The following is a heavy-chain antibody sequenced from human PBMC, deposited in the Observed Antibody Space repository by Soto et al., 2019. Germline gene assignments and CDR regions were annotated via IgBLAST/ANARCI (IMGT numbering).Heavy chain of an antibody. Sequence: PSETLSLTCTVSGGSITTPGYSWSWILQPPGKAPEWLGYVYPNGNAYPKPSLKSRVTISLDGAKNQFSLKMTSVTAAATGLYDSAARRYYYYGLEVWGKGSTGTVCS. CDR2: VYPNGNA. CDR1: GGSITTPGYS. V-gene: IGHV4-30-2*01. D-gene: IGHD3-10*01. J-gene: IGHJ6*01. CDR3: AARRYYYYGLEV.